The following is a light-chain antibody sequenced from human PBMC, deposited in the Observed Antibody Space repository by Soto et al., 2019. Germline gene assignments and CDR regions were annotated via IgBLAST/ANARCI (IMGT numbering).Light chain of an antibody. CDR3: GTWVVSGWV. CDR2: DNN. V-gene: IGLV1-51*01. J-gene: IGLJ2*01. Sequence: QSVLTPPPSVSAAPGQKVTISCSGSSSNIGNNYVAWYQQLPGTAPKLLIYDNNKRPSDIPERFSGSKSGTSATLDITGLQTGDEAVYYCGTWVVSGWVFGGGTKLTVL. CDR1: SSNIGNNY.